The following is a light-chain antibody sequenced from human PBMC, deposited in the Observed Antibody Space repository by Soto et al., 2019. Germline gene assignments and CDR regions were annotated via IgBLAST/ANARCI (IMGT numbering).Light chain of an antibody. Sequence: MQLNQSPSSLSASVGDRVTITCRASQTISSWLAWYQQKPGKAPKLLIYAASTLQSGVPSRFSGSGSGTDFTLTISSLQPEDFATYYCQQLNSYPTSTFGGGTKVDIK. J-gene: IGKJ4*01. CDR3: QQLNSYPTST. CDR1: QTISSW. CDR2: AAS. V-gene: IGKV1-9*01.